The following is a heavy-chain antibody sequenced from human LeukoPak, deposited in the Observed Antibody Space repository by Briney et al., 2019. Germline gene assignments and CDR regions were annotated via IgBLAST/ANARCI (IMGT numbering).Heavy chain of an antibody. CDR3: ATSSSGYFPFDY. J-gene: IGHJ4*02. Sequence: SETLSLTCTVSGDSVSRGTYYWNWIRQPPGKGLEWIWYIYYSGTNNYNPSLKSRVTISVATSKNQFSLKPSSLTAAATAVYYCATSSSGYFPFDYWGQGALVTVSS. D-gene: IGHD3-22*01. CDR1: GDSVSRGTYY. CDR2: IYYSGTN. V-gene: IGHV4-61*01.